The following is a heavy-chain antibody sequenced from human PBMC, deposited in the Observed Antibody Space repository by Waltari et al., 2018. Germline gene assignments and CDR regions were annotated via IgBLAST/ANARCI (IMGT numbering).Heavy chain of an antibody. D-gene: IGHD6-6*01. CDR2: IKHSGST. Sequence: QVQLQQWGAGLLKPSETLSLTCAVYGGSFSGYYWSWIRQPPGKGLEWIGEIKHSGSTNYNPSLKSRVTISVDTSKNQFSLKLSSVTAADTAVYYCARVARAARWFDPWGQGTLVTVSS. V-gene: IGHV4-34*01. CDR1: GGSFSGYY. CDR3: ARVARAARWFDP. J-gene: IGHJ5*02.